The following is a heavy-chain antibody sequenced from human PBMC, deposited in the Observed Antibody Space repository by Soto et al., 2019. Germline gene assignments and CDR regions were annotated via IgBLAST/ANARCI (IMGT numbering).Heavy chain of an antibody. V-gene: IGHV3-23*01. D-gene: IGHD3-3*01. CDR2: ISYSGVST. J-gene: IGHJ4*02. CDR1: GFTFSSYA. CDR3: ARTRGERAYYLDD. Sequence: PGGSLRLSCAASGFTFSSYALPWVRQAPGKGLEWVSAISYSGVSTYSAYSVKGRFTISRDSSENTLSLQMNSLRVDDTAVYYCARTRGERAYYLDDWGKGTRVTVSS.